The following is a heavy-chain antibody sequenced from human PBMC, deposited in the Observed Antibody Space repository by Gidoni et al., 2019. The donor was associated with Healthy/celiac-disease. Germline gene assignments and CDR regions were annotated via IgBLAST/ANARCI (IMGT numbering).Heavy chain of an antibody. CDR3: ARDSITIFGVVPYGMDV. CDR2: ISYDGSNK. CDR1: GFTFSSYA. D-gene: IGHD3-3*01. J-gene: IGHJ6*02. Sequence: QVQLVESGGGVVQPGRSLSLPCAASGFTFSSYAMHWVRQAPGKGLEWVAVISYDGSNKYYADSVKGRFTISRDNSKNTLYLQMNSLRAEDTAVYYCARDSITIFGVVPYGMDVWGQGTTVTVSS. V-gene: IGHV3-30-3*01.